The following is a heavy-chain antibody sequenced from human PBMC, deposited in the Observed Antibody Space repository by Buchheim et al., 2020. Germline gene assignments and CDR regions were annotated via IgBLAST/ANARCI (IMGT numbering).Heavy chain of an antibody. CDR3: AKSRGALRQNYFFDL. V-gene: IGHV3-23*01. J-gene: IGHJ2*01. CDR1: GFTFRNYA. CDR2: VGRGFTE. Sequence: EVELLESGGELVQPGGSLRLSCGASGFTFRNYAMSWVRQPPGKGLEWVSSVGRGFTEYYPDSVKGRFTVSRDNSKNTLYLQMNNLRVEDTAVYYCAKSRGALRQNYFFDLWGRGTL. D-gene: IGHD2/OR15-2a*01.